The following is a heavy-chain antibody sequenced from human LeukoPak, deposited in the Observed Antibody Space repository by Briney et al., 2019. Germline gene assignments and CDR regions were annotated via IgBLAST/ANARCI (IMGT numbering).Heavy chain of an antibody. CDR2: IFNLGST. CDR3: ARKYPDHWFDP. D-gene: IGHD6-6*01. CDR1: GGSISSGNFY. Sequence: SETLSLTCTVSGGSISSGNFYWSWIRQPPGKGLEWIGYIFNLGSTYYNLSLKSRVTMSVDTSKNQFSLILRSVTAADTAVYYCARKYPDHWFDPWGQGTLVTVSS. V-gene: IGHV4-30-4*01. J-gene: IGHJ5*02.